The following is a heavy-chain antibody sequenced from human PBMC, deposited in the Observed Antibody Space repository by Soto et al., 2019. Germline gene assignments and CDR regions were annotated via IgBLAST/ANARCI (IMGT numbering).Heavy chain of an antibody. D-gene: IGHD2-15*01. CDR1: GGTFSSYT. CDR2: IIPILGIA. J-gene: IGHJ4*02. Sequence: ASVKVSCKASGGTFSSYTISWVRQAPGQGLEWMGRIIPILGIANYAQKFQGRVTITADKSTSTAYMELSSLRSEDTAVYYCARDPAYCSGGSCSLPYFDYWGQGTLVTVSS. V-gene: IGHV1-69*04. CDR3: ARDPAYCSGGSCSLPYFDY.